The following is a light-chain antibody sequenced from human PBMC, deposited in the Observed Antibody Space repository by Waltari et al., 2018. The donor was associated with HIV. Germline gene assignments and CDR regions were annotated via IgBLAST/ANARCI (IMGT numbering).Light chain of an antibody. J-gene: IGKJ2*01. CDR3: QQYDDGPRGIT. CDR2: EVA. CDR1: QSISAK. Sequence: EIVMTQSPPPLAVSPGQRVTLSSRASQSISAKVAWYQQRPGQAPRLLIYEVATRPTGIPARFSGSGSGTEFTLTISSLQSEDFATYFCQQYDDGPRGITFGQGTMLEIK. V-gene: IGKV3-15*01.